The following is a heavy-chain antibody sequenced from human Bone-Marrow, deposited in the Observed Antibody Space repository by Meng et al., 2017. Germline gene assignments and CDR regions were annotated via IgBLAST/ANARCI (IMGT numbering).Heavy chain of an antibody. CDR2: LSGGGFTT. J-gene: IGHJ4*02. CDR1: GFSFSSYA. CDR3: ATDLLY. V-gene: IGHV3-23*01. Sequence: ETLSLTCAASGFSFSSYAMSWVRRAPGKGLEWLAALSGGGFTTYYADSVKGRFTISRHNSKNTLYLQVNSLRAEDTAVYYCATDLLYWGQGTLVTVSS. D-gene: IGHD2-15*01.